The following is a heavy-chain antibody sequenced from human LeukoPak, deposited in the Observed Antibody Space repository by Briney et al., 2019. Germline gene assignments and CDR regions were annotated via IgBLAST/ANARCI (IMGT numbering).Heavy chain of an antibody. Sequence: PSQTLSLTCTVSGGSISSSSYYWGWIRQPPGKGLEWIGSIYYSGSTYYNPSLKSRVTISVDTSKNQFSLKLSSVTAADTAVYYCARVGARSLYSSGWSARYYFDYWGQGTLVTVSS. CDR3: ARVGARSLYSSGWSARYYFDY. D-gene: IGHD6-19*01. CDR1: GGSISSSSYY. J-gene: IGHJ4*02. CDR2: IYYSGST. V-gene: IGHV4-39*07.